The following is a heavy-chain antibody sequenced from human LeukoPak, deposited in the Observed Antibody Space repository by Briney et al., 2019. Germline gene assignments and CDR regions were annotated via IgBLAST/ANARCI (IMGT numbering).Heavy chain of an antibody. CDR3: ARDSGGWYRWFDP. CDR1: GGSISSYY. Sequence: SETLSLTCTVSGGSISSYYWTWIRQPPGKGLEWIGIGYVFYTGSTNYNPSLQSRVTISVDTSKNQFSLKLNSVTAADTAVYYCARDSGGWYRWFDPWGQGTLVTVSS. V-gene: IGHV4-59*01. D-gene: IGHD6-19*01. J-gene: IGHJ5*02. CDR2: VFYTGST.